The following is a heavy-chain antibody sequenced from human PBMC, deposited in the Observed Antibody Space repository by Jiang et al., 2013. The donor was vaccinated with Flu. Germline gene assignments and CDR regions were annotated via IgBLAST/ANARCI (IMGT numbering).Heavy chain of an antibody. J-gene: IGHJ4*02. CDR1: GGSISSNNYY. CDR3: ARRFVDSVMDTFDY. Sequence: GPGLVKPSETLSLTCTVSGGSISSNNYYWGWIRQPPGKGLEWIGNIHSSGTTHYIPSLKSRVTISLDTSKNQFSLKMSSVTAADTAIYYCARRFVDSVMDTFDYWGQGSLVTVSS. V-gene: IGHV4-39*01. D-gene: IGHD5-18*01. CDR2: IHSSGTT.